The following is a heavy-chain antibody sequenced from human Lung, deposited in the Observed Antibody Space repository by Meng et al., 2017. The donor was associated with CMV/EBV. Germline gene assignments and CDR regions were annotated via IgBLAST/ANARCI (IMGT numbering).Heavy chain of an antibody. CDR2: MSYDGSKT. D-gene: IGHD2-2*01. V-gene: IGHV3-30*04. Sequence: GGSXRLSCAASGFPFSGHAMHWVRQAPGKGLEWVAIMSYDGSKTFYADFVKGRFTISRDNSRNTLYLQMSGLRTDDTAVYYCAKPRSGFVVVPAAIDSWGQGTXVTVSS. J-gene: IGHJ4*02. CDR1: GFPFSGHA. CDR3: AKPRSGFVVVPAAIDS.